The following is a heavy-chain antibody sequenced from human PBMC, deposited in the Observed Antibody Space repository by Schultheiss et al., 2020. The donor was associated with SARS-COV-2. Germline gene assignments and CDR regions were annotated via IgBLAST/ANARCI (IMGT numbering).Heavy chain of an antibody. CDR3: ARDTAAGGFDP. V-gene: IGHV1-18*01. J-gene: IGHJ5*02. Sequence: ASVKVSCKASGYTFTSNGISWVRQAPGQGLEWMGGIIPNSGGTNYAQKFQGWVTMTTDTSTSTAYMELRSLRSDDTAVYYCARDTAAGGFDPWGQGTLVTVSS. D-gene: IGHD6-13*01. CDR1: GYTFTSNG. CDR2: IIPNSGGT.